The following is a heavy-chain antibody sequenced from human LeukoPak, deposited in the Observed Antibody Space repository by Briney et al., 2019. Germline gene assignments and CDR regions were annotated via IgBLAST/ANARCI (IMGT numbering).Heavy chain of an antibody. V-gene: IGHV3-33*01. Sequence: GGTLRLSCAASGFTFSSYGMRWVRQAPGKGLEWVAVIWYDGSNKYYADSVKGRFTLSSDNSDNTPYLQMDGLRAEYTAVYFCARDLSITFGGVIVIPLIFDPWGQGTLVTVSS. CDR3: ARDLSITFGGVIVIPLIFDP. J-gene: IGHJ5*02. D-gene: IGHD3-16*02. CDR2: IWYDGSNK. CDR1: GFTFSSYG.